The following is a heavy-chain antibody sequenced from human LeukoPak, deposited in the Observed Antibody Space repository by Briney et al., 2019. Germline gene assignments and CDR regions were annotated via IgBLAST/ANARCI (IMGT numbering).Heavy chain of an antibody. J-gene: IGHJ3*02. CDR3: ARDRVEAFDI. Sequence: SQTLSLTCTVSGGSISSGSYYWSWIRQPAGKGLEWIGRIYTSGSTNYNPSLKSRVTISVDTSKNQFSLKLSSVTAADTAVYYCARDRVEAFDIWGQGTMFTVSS. D-gene: IGHD2-15*01. CDR1: GGSISSGSYY. CDR2: IYTSGST. V-gene: IGHV4-61*02.